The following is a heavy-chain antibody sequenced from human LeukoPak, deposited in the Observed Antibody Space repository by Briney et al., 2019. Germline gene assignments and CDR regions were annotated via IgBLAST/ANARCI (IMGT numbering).Heavy chain of an antibody. J-gene: IGHJ4*02. D-gene: IGHD3-22*01. Sequence: GGSLRLSCAASGFTFSSYWMHWVRQAPGKGLVWVSRINSDGSSTSYADSVKGRFTISRDNAKNTLYLQMNSLRAEDTAVYYCARDGVYYDSSGYYVYWGQGTLVTVSS. CDR2: INSDGSST. CDR3: ARDGVYYDSSGYYVY. V-gene: IGHV3-74*01. CDR1: GFTFSSYW.